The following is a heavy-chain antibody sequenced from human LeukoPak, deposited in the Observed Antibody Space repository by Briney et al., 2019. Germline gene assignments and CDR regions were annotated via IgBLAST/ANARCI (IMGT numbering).Heavy chain of an antibody. D-gene: IGHD6-13*01. Sequence: QPGGSLRLSCAASGFTFSSYGMHWVRQAPGKGLEWVAFIRYDGSNKYYADSVKGRFTISRDNSKNTLYLQMNSLRAEDTAVYYCAKDGIGQQLLPYYFDYWGQGTLVTVSS. CDR1: GFTFSSYG. J-gene: IGHJ4*02. CDR3: AKDGIGQQLLPYYFDY. CDR2: IRYDGSNK. V-gene: IGHV3-30*02.